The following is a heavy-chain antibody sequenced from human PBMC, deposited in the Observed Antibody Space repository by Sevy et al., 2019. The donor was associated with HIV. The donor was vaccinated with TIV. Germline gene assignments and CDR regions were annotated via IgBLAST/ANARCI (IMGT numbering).Heavy chain of an antibody. Sequence: GGSLRLSCAASGFTFNKYSLSWVRQPPGKGLEWVATLSFGCGEINYADSVKGRFTISRDNSKNSFYLQMNNLRAEDTALYYCAREGCTKPHDYWGQGTLVTVSS. CDR2: LSFGCGEI. CDR1: GFTFNKYS. V-gene: IGHV3-23*01. D-gene: IGHD2-8*01. CDR3: AREGCTKPHDY. J-gene: IGHJ4*02.